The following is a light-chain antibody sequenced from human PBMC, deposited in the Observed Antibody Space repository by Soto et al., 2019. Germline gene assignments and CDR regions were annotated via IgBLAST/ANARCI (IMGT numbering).Light chain of an antibody. Sequence: DIQMTQSPSSVSASIGDRVTITCRASQDIYRLLDWYQQKPGKAPKRLIHDASNIQSGVPSRFSGSGSGTDFTLTISSLQPEDSATYYCLQAGAFPLTLGQGTNVEIK. CDR1: QDIYRL. CDR2: DAS. CDR3: LQAGAFPLT. V-gene: IGKV1-12*01. J-gene: IGKJ1*01.